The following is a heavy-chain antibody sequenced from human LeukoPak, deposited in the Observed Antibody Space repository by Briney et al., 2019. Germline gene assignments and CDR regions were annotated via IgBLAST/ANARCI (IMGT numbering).Heavy chain of an antibody. Sequence: ASVSVSCKASGYTFTGYYMHWVRQAPGQGLEWMGWINPNSGGTNSAQTCQGRVTMTRDTSISTSDMELSRLSSDDSAGYYCPRGWITMIVVPGVDAFDIWGQVTMVSVSS. J-gene: IGHJ3*02. CDR3: PRGWITMIVVPGVDAFDI. V-gene: IGHV1-2*02. D-gene: IGHD3-22*01. CDR2: INPNSGGT. CDR1: GYTFTGYY.